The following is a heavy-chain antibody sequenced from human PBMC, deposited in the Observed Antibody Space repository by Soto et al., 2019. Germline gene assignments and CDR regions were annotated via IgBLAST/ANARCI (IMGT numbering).Heavy chain of an antibody. Sequence: SVKVSCKASGGTFSSYAISWVRQAPGQGLEWMGGIIPIFGTANYAQKFQGRVTITADESTSTAYMELSSLRSEDTAVYYCARWAIAARPLGYFDYWGQGTLVTVSS. D-gene: IGHD6-6*01. CDR3: ARWAIAARPLGYFDY. CDR2: IIPIFGTA. CDR1: GGTFSSYA. J-gene: IGHJ4*02. V-gene: IGHV1-69*13.